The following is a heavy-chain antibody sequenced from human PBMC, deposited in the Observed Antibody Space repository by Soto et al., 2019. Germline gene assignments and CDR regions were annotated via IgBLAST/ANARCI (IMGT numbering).Heavy chain of an antibody. CDR2: IRGDGGQT. Sequence: PGGSLRLSCTASGFTFTSYGMGWVRQAPGKCLQWVSTIRGDGGQTHYTDSVKGRFSISRDNSKNTVYLQMDSLRAEDTAMYFCARDVGLDSDDFFANWGQGTQVTVSS. V-gene: IGHV3-23*01. J-gene: IGHJ4*02. CDR3: ARDVGLDSDDFFAN. D-gene: IGHD4-17*01. CDR1: GFTFTSYG.